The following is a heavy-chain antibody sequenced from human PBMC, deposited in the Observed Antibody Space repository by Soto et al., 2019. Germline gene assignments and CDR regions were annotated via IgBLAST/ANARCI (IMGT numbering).Heavy chain of an antibody. Sequence: PSETLSLTCTISSGSISTYYWTWIRQSPEKGLEWIGYVYHTGDTNYNPSLKSRVTISLDTSKNEFSLKLTSVSAADTAIYYCARRKTRPEAFDYWGQGILVTVSS. CDR1: SGSISTYY. CDR2: VYHTGDT. CDR3: ARRKTRPEAFDY. V-gene: IGHV4-59*08. D-gene: IGHD6-25*01. J-gene: IGHJ4*02.